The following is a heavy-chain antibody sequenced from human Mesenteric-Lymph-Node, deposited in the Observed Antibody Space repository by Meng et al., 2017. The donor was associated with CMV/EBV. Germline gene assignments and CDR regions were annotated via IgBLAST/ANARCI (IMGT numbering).Heavy chain of an antibody. Sequence: SETLSLTCTVSGGSISSYYWSWIRQPPGKGLEWIGYIYYSGSTNYNPSLKSRVTISVDTSKNQFSLKLSSVTAADTAVYYCARDYFDSSAYRNYYYYGMDVWGQGTTVTVSS. V-gene: IGHV4-59*01. J-gene: IGHJ6*02. D-gene: IGHD3-22*01. CDR3: ARDYFDSSAYRNYYYYGMDV. CDR2: IYYSGST. CDR1: GGSISSYY.